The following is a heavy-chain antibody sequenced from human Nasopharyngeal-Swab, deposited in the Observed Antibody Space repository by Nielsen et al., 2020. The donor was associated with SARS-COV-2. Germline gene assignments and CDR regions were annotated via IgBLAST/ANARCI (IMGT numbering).Heavy chain of an antibody. CDR3: VRGDRRDY. Sequence: GGSLRLSCAAYGFAFSAYTINWVRQAPGKVLEWVSSISGSGSSRYYAASLKGRFTISRDNAQNSLFLQINSLTAEDTAFYFCVRGDRRDYWGLGTLVTVSS. CDR1: GFAFSAYT. J-gene: IGHJ4*02. CDR2: ISGSGSSR. V-gene: IGHV3-21*01.